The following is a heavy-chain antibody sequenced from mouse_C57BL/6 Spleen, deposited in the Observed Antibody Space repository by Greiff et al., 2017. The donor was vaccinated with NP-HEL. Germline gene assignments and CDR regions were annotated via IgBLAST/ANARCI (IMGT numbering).Heavy chain of an antibody. V-gene: IGHV1-64*01. CDR2: IHPNSGST. CDR3: AREDPLTAMDY. J-gene: IGHJ4*01. CDR1: GYTFTSYW. Sequence: QVQLQQPGAELVKPGASVKLSCKASGYTFTSYWMHWVKQRPGQGLEWIGMIHPNSGSTNYNEKFKSKATLTVDKSSSTAYMQLSSLTSEDSAVYYCAREDPLTAMDYWGQGTSVTVSS.